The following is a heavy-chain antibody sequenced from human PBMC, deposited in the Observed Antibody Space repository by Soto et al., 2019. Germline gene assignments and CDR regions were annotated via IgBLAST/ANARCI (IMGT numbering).Heavy chain of an antibody. J-gene: IGHJ4*02. Sequence: PSETLSLTCTVSGGSISSYYWSWIRQPPGKGLEWIGYIYYSGSTNYNPSLKSRVTISVDTSKNQFSLKLSSVTAADTAVYYCARHGISSVPGAPEKFQKFDYWGQGTLVTVSS. CDR1: GGSISSYY. CDR2: IYYSGST. D-gene: IGHD3-10*02. V-gene: IGHV4-59*08. CDR3: ARHGISSVPGAPEKFQKFDY.